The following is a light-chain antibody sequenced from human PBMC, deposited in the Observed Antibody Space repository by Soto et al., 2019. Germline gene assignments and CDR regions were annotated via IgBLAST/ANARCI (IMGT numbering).Light chain of an antibody. CDR2: STN. CDR3: LLYCGGAPYV. CDR1: TGAVTSGYY. Sequence: QTVVNQEPSLTVSPGGTVTLTCASSTGAVTSGYYPSWFQRKPGHAPRALIYSTNNKHSWTPARFSGSLLGGKAALTLSGVQPEDEAEYFCLLYCGGAPYVFGTGTKLTVL. J-gene: IGLJ1*01. V-gene: IGLV7-43*01.